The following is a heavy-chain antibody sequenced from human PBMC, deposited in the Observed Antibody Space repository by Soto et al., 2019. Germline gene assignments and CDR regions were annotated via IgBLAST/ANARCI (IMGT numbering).Heavy chain of an antibody. D-gene: IGHD6-13*01. CDR3: ARGGTGRQQLVWWCYYGMDV. CDR1: GYTFTGYY. CDR2: INPNSGGT. J-gene: IGHJ6*02. Sequence: ASVKVSCKASGYTFTGYYMHWVRQAPGQGLEWMGWINPNSGGTNYAQKFQGRVTMTRDTSISTAYMELSRLRSDDTAVYYCARGGTGRQQLVWWCYYGMDVWGQGTTVTVSS. V-gene: IGHV1-2*02.